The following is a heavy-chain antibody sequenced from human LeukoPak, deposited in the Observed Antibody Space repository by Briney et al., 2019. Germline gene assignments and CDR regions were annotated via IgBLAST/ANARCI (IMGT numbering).Heavy chain of an antibody. CDR3: ANVGDVYKDAIDI. D-gene: IGHD5-24*01. J-gene: IGHJ3*02. Sequence: GGSLRLSCAASGFTLSSYWMTWVRQAPGKGLEWVACIKQDGSEKYYVDSVKGRFTISRDNAKNSLYLQMNTLRAEDTAVYYCANVGDVYKDAIDIWGQGTMVTVSS. CDR1: GFTLSSYW. V-gene: IGHV3-7*01. CDR2: IKQDGSEK.